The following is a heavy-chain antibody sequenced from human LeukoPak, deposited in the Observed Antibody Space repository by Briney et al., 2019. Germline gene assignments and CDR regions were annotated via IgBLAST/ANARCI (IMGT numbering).Heavy chain of an antibody. V-gene: IGHV3-21*01. CDR1: GFTFSSYS. J-gene: IGHJ4*02. Sequence: GGSLRLSCAASGFTFSSYSMNWVRQAPGKGLEWVSSISSSSSYIYYADSVKGRFTISRDNAKNSLYLQMNSLRAEDTAVYYCARKPDCSGGSCYSDYWGQGTLVTVSS. D-gene: IGHD2-15*01. CDR3: ARKPDCSGGSCYSDY. CDR2: ISSSSSYI.